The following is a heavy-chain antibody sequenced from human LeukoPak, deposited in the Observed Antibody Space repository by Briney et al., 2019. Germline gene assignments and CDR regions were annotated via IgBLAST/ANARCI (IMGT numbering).Heavy chain of an antibody. CDR3: ARESFSPPAMDV. Sequence: PSETPSLTCTVSGGSISSYYWSWIRQPPGKGLERIGYIYYSGSTNYNPSLKSRVTISVDTSKNQFSLKLSSVTAADTAVYYCARESFSPPAMDVWGQGTTVTVSS. CDR1: GGSISSYY. V-gene: IGHV4-59*01. J-gene: IGHJ6*02. D-gene: IGHD1-26*01. CDR2: IYYSGST.